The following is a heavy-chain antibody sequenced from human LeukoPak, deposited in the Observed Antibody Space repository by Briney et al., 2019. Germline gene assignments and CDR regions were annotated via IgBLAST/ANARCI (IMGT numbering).Heavy chain of an antibody. Sequence: SETLSLTCTVSGGSISSTGYSWSWIRQLPGKAPEWIGYIHYSGSTYYNPSLKSRLTISIDTSNNQFSLNLTSVTAADTAVYYCARGGDDFWSGYPFDYWGQGTLVTVSS. CDR3: ARGGDDFWSGYPFDY. D-gene: IGHD3-3*01. CDR2: IHYSGST. V-gene: IGHV4-31*03. CDR1: GGSISSTGYS. J-gene: IGHJ4*02.